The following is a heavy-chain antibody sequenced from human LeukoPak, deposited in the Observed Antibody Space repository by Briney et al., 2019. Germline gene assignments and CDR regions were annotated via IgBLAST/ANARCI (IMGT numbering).Heavy chain of an antibody. CDR2: MNPNSGNT. CDR1: GYTFTSYD. Sequence: EASVKVSCKASGYTFTSYDINWVRQATGQGLEWMGWMNPNSGNTGYAQKFQGRVTMTRNTSISTAYMELSSLRSEDTAMYYCARGSTSDWPLDHWGQETLVTISS. J-gene: IGHJ4*02. V-gene: IGHV1-8*01. CDR3: ARGSTSDWPLDH. D-gene: IGHD2-2*01.